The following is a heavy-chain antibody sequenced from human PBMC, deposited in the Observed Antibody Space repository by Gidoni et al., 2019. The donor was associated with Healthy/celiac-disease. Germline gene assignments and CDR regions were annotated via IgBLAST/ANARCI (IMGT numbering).Heavy chain of an antibody. D-gene: IGHD6-13*01. CDR2: ISGSGGST. Sequence: EVQLLESGGGLVQPGGSLRLSCAAAGFTFSSYAMSWVRQAPGKGLEWVSAISGSGGSTYYADSVKGRFTISRDNSKNTLYLQMNSLRAEDTAVYYCAKATRYSSSWAGMDVWGQGTTVTVSS. CDR1: GFTFSSYA. J-gene: IGHJ6*02. CDR3: AKATRYSSSWAGMDV. V-gene: IGHV3-23*01.